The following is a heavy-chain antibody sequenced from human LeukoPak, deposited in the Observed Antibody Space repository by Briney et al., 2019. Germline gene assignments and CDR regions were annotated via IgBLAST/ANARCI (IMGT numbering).Heavy chain of an antibody. CDR2: IYYSGSS. Sequence: SETLSLTCTVSGGSVISNTYYWGWIRQPPGKGLEWIGNIYYSGSSYHNPSLKSRVTISVDTSKNQFSLKLSSVTAADTAVYYCARVPAAAVYFDYWGQGTLVTVSS. CDR3: ARVPAAAVYFDY. D-gene: IGHD6-13*01. V-gene: IGHV4-39*07. J-gene: IGHJ4*02. CDR1: GGSVISNTYY.